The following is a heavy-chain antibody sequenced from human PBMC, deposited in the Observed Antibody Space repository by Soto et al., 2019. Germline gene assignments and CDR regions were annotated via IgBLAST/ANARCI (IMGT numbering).Heavy chain of an antibody. D-gene: IGHD3-3*01. CDR1: GVSITSHY. Sequence: SETLSLTCTVSGVSITSHYWTWIRQPPGKGLEWIGNIHYSGSTNYSPSLKGRVIISVDTSENKSSLTLSSVTAADTAVYYCASLYYDFWSGYYTIHYYYYGMEVWGQGTTVTVS. V-gene: IGHV4-59*11. CDR3: ASLYYDFWSGYYTIHYYYYGMEV. J-gene: IGHJ6*02. CDR2: IHYSGST.